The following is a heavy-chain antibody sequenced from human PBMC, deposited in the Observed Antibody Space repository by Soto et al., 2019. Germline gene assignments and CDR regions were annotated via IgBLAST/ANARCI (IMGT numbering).Heavy chain of an antibody. CDR3: ARHSNRNYGLYFFDY. D-gene: IGHD4-4*01. Sequence: SETLSLTCTVSSGSISNYFWSWLRQPPGKGLEWIGYIYYSGSTKYKPSLKSRVTISLDTSKNQFSLKVSSAAAADTAVYYCARHSNRNYGLYFFDYWGLGALVTVSS. J-gene: IGHJ4*02. CDR2: IYYSGST. V-gene: IGHV4-59*08. CDR1: SGSISNYF.